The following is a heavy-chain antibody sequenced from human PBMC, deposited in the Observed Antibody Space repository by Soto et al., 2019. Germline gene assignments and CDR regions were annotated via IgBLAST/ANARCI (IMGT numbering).Heavy chain of an antibody. CDR1: SGSISSSNW. Sequence: SETLSLTCAVSSGSISSSNWWSWVRQPPGKGLEWIGGIYYSGSTNYNPSLKSRVTISVDTSKNQFSLKLSSVTAADTAVYYCARLPIFGVVIIRDAFDIWGQGTMVTVSS. J-gene: IGHJ3*02. V-gene: IGHV4-4*02. CDR2: IYYSGST. D-gene: IGHD3-3*01. CDR3: ARLPIFGVVIIRDAFDI.